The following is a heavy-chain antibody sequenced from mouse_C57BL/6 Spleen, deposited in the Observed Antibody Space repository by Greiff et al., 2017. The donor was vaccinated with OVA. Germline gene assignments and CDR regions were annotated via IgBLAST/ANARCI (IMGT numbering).Heavy chain of an antibody. J-gene: IGHJ1*03. V-gene: IGHV2-9-1*01. CDR3: ARDGSSYGYFDV. D-gene: IGHD1-1*01. CDR2: IWTGGGD. CDR1: GFSLTSYA. Sequence: QVQLKQSGPGLVAPSQSLSLTCTVSGFSLTSYAISWVRQPPGKGLEWLGVIWTGGGDNYYYDLKFRLSISKNNSKIHNFLKMNSVQTVDTASDCCARDGSSYGYFDVWGTGTTVTVSS.